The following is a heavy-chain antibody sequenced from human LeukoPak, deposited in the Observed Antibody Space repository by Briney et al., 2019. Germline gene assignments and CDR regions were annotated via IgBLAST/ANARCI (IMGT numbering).Heavy chain of an antibody. Sequence: GGSLRLSCAASGFTFSSYWMSWVRQAPGKGLEWVANIKKDGSEKYYVDSVKGRFTISRDNAKNSLYLQMNSLRAEDTAVYYCARDLYRIVVVPRYFDYWGQGTLVTVSS. CDR1: GFTFSSYW. D-gene: IGHD3-22*01. CDR2: IKKDGSEK. J-gene: IGHJ4*02. CDR3: ARDLYRIVVVPRYFDY. V-gene: IGHV3-7*01.